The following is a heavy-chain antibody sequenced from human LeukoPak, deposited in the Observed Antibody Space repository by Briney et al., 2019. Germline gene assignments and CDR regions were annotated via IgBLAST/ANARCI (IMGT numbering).Heavy chain of an antibody. CDR1: GFTFDDYA. Sequence: SLRLSCAASGFTFDDYAMHWVRQAPGKGLEWVSGISWNSGSIGYADSVKGRFTISRDNAKNSLYLQMNSLRAEDTALYYCAKGMDDYGGPFDYWGQGTLVTVSS. V-gene: IGHV3-9*01. J-gene: IGHJ4*02. D-gene: IGHD4-23*01. CDR2: ISWNSGSI. CDR3: AKGMDDYGGPFDY.